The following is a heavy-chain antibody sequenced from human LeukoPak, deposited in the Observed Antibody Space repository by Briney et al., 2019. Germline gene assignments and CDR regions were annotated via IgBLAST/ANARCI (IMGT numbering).Heavy chain of an antibody. Sequence: GGSLRLSCAASGFTFDDYAMHWVRQAPGKGLEWVSGISWNSGSIGYADSVKGRFTISGDNAKNSLYLQMNSLRAEDMALYYCAKDVTGYSSGWFIYWGQGTLVTVSS. D-gene: IGHD6-19*01. CDR1: GFTFDDYA. CDR2: ISWNSGSI. J-gene: IGHJ4*02. V-gene: IGHV3-9*03. CDR3: AKDVTGYSSGWFIY.